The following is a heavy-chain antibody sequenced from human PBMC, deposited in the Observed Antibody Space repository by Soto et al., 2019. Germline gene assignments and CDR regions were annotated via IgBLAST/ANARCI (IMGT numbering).Heavy chain of an antibody. CDR2: IYHGST. CDR3: ASSGSRGIGAFDI. CDR1: GGSISSGGYS. D-gene: IGHD3-22*01. V-gene: IGHV4-30-2*01. J-gene: IGHJ3*02. Sequence: QLQLQESGSGLVKASQTLSLTCAVSGGSISSGGYSWSWIRQPPGKGLEWIGYIYHGSTYYNPSLKSRVTISIDRSKHQFALKLSSVTAADTAVHYCASSGSRGIGAFDIWGQGTMVTVSS.